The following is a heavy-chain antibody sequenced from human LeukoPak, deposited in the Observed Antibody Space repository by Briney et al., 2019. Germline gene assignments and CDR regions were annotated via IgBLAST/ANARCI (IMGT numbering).Heavy chain of an antibody. CDR2: INPNSGGT. CDR3: ARSRLVEMATMDV. Sequence: ASVKVSCKASGYTFTGYYMHWVRQAPGQGLEWMGWINPNSGGTNYAQKFQGRVTMTTDTSTSTAYVELRSLRSDDTAVYYCARSRLVEMATMDVWGQGTMVTVSS. V-gene: IGHV1-2*02. CDR1: GYTFTGYY. J-gene: IGHJ6*02. D-gene: IGHD5-24*01.